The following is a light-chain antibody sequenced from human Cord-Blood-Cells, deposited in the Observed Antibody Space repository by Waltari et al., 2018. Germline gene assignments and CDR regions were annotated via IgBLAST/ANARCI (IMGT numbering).Light chain of an antibody. CDR3: CSYAGSSTV. Sequence: QSALTQPASVSGSPGQSITISCTGPSRDVGSYNLVSWYQQHPGKAPKLMIYEGSKRPSGVSNRFSGSKSGNTASLTISGLQAEDEADYYCCSYAGSSTVFGGGTKLTVL. CDR1: SRDVGSYNL. J-gene: IGLJ3*02. CDR2: EGS. V-gene: IGLV2-23*01.